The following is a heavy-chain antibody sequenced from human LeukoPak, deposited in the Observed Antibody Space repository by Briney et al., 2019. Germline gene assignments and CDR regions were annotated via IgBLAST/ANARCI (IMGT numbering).Heavy chain of an antibody. CDR3: ARDRYCSSTSCFDR. J-gene: IGHJ5*02. CDR1: GFTFSSYG. V-gene: IGHV3-66*01. CDR2: IYSGGST. Sequence: PGGTLRLSCAASGFTFSSYGMSWVRQAPGKGLEWVSVIYSGGSTYYADSVKGRFTISRDNSKNTLYLQMNSLRAEDTAVYYCARDRYCSSTSCFDRWGQGTLVTVSS. D-gene: IGHD2-2*01.